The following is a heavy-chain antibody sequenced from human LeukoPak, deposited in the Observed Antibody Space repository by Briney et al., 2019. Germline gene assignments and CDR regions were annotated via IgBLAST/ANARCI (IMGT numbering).Heavy chain of an antibody. CDR1: GFTFSNYG. Sequence: GGSLRLSCAASGFTFSNYGMSWVRQAPGKGLEWVSTISGSGSATYNAGSVKGRFTTSRDNSKNTVYLQMDSLRGEDTALYYCTKTTTGYSSGQYPGWPADHWGQGALVTVSS. CDR3: TKTTTGYSSGQYPGWPADH. D-gene: IGHD3-22*01. J-gene: IGHJ4*02. CDR2: ISGSGSAT. V-gene: IGHV3-23*01.